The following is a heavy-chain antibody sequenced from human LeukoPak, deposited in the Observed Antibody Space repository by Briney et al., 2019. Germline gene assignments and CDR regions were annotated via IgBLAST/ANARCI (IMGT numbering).Heavy chain of an antibody. D-gene: IGHD1-26*01. CDR2: ISSSSSYI. V-gene: IGHV3-21*01. CDR1: GFTFSSYS. CDR3: ARDSIVGAFTAFDI. J-gene: IGHJ3*02. Sequence: GGSLRLSCAASGFTFSSYSMNWVRQAPGKGLEWVSSISSSSSYIYYADSVKGRFTISRDNAKNSLYLQMNSLRAEDTAVYYCARDSIVGAFTAFDIWGQGTMVTVSS.